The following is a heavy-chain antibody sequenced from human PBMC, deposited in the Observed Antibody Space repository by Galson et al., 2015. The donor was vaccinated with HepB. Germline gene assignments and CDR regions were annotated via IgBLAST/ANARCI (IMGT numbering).Heavy chain of an antibody. CDR3: ARGFSSCWYRGPDY. J-gene: IGHJ4*02. Sequence: SVKVSCKASGYTFTSYDINWVRQATGQGLEWMGWMNPNSGNTGYAQKFQGRVTMNRNTSISTAYMELSSLRSEDTAVYYGARGFSSCWYRGPDYWGQGTLVTVSS. D-gene: IGHD6-19*01. CDR1: GYTFTSYD. V-gene: IGHV1-8*01. CDR2: MNPNSGNT.